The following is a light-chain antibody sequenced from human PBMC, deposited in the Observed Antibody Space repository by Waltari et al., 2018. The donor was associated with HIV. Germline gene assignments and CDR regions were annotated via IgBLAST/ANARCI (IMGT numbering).Light chain of an antibody. Sequence: IVLTQSPAALSLSLGARATLSSRASQSVTSYLAWYQQNPGQAPRLLIYDASRRATGIPARFSGSGSGTDFTLTISSLQPEDSAIYYCQQRSDWHALTFGGGTKVEIK. CDR2: DAS. V-gene: IGKV3-11*01. CDR3: QQRSDWHALT. CDR1: QSVTSY. J-gene: IGKJ4*01.